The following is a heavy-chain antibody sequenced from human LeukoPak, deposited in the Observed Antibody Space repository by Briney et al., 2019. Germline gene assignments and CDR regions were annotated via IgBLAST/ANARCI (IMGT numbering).Heavy chain of an antibody. Sequence: GESLKISCKGSGYSFSTYWIGWVRQMPGQGLEWMGIIYPGDSDTTYSPSFQGQVTISVDKSISTAYLQWSSLKASDTAMYYCARGLAVAPGAFDIWGQGTMVTVSS. CDR2: IYPGDSDT. J-gene: IGHJ3*02. CDR3: ARGLAVAPGAFDI. D-gene: IGHD6-19*01. CDR1: GYSFSTYW. V-gene: IGHV5-51*01.